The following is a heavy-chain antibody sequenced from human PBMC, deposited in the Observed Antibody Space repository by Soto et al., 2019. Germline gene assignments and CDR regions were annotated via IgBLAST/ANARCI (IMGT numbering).Heavy chain of an antibody. CDR1: GGSVSSGSYY. J-gene: IGHJ4*02. D-gene: IGHD6-19*01. V-gene: IGHV4-61*01. CDR3: ARALAVAHSSAYYFDY. Sequence: SETLSLTCTVSGGSVSSGSYYWSWIRQPPGKGLEWIGYIYYSGSTNYNPSLKSRVTISVDTSKNQFSLKLSSVTAADTAVYYCARALAVAHSSAYYFDYWGQGTLVTVSS. CDR2: IYYSGST.